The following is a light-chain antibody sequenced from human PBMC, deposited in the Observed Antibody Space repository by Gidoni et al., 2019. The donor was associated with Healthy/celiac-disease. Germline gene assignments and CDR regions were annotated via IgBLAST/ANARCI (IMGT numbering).Light chain of an antibody. CDR1: QSVSSY. Sequence: EIVLTQSPATLSVSQGERATLSCRASQSVSSYLAWYQQKPGQAPRLLIYDASNMATGIPARFSGSGFGTDFTLTISSLEPEDFAVYYCQQRSNWPPLTFGGGTKVEIK. CDR2: DAS. V-gene: IGKV3-11*01. J-gene: IGKJ4*01. CDR3: QQRSNWPPLT.